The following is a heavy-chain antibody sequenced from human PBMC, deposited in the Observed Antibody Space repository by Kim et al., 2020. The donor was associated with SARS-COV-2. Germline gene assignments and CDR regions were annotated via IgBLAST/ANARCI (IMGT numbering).Heavy chain of an antibody. Sequence: SGNTGYAQKFQGRVTMTRNTSISTAYMELSSLRSEDTAVYYCVRDAFDIWGQGTMVTVSS. CDR3: VRDAFDI. J-gene: IGHJ3*02. V-gene: IGHV1-8*01. CDR2: SGNT.